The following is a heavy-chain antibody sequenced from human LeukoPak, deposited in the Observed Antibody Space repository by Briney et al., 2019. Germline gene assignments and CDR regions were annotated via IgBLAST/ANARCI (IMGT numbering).Heavy chain of an antibody. V-gene: IGHV3-48*03. Sequence: GGSLRLSCAASGFTFSSYEMNWVRQAPGKGLEWVSYISSSGSTIYYADSVKGRFTISRDNAKNSLYLQMNSLRAEDTAVYYCARVVFPAYYDFWSGSPRGWFDPWGQGTLVTVSS. CDR2: ISSSGSTI. J-gene: IGHJ5*02. CDR3: ARVVFPAYYDFWSGSPRGWFDP. D-gene: IGHD3-3*01. CDR1: GFTFSSYE.